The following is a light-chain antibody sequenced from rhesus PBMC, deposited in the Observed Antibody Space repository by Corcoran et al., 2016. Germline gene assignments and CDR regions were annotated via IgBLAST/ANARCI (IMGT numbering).Light chain of an antibody. Sequence: DIQMTQSPSSLSASVGDTVTITCRARQRISSWLDWDQQKPGKAPKLLIYKASSFQIGVPSRVSGSGNGTDFTLTISSLQPEDFATYYWLQYSSSPPWTFGQGTKVEIK. CDR2: KAS. V-gene: IGKV1-22*01. J-gene: IGKJ1*01. CDR3: LQYSSSPPWT. CDR1: QRISSW.